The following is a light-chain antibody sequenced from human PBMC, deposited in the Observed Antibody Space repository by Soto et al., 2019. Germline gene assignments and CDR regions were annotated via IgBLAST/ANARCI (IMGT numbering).Light chain of an antibody. CDR1: SSDAGVYNY. Sequence: QSALTQPPSASGSPGQSVTISCTGTSSDAGVYNYVSWYQQHPDKAPKLMIYEVSNRPSGVPDRFSASKSGNTASLTVSGLQAEGEADYYCSSYAGSNNLVFGGGTQLPVL. V-gene: IGLV2-8*01. CDR2: EVS. J-gene: IGLJ2*01. CDR3: SSYAGSNNLV.